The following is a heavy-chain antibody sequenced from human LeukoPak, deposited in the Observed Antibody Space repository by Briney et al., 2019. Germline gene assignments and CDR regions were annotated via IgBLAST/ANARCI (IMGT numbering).Heavy chain of an antibody. CDR3: ARGFGLAAPDV. CDR2: ISYTGST. CDR1: GDSVSSGSRY. D-gene: IGHD6-13*01. Sequence: PSETLSLTCTVSGDSVSSGSRYWSWIRQPPGKGLEWIGYISYTGSTNYNPSLKSRVTISVDTSNNQFSLKLNSVTAADTAVYYCARGFGLAAPDVWGQGTMVTVSS. J-gene: IGHJ3*01. V-gene: IGHV4-61*01.